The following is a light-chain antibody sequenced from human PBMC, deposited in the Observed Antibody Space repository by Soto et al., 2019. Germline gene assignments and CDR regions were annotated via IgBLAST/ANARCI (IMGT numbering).Light chain of an antibody. CDR2: EVT. CDR1: SSDVGGHNY. V-gene: IGLV2-14*01. Sequence: QSALTQPASVSGSPGQSITISCTGTSSDVGGHNYVSWYQQHPGTAPKLMIYEVTNRPSGVSNRFSGSKSGNTASLTISGLQAEDEADYYCSSYTSSSTPVVFGGGTKVTVL. J-gene: IGLJ2*01. CDR3: SSYTSSSTPVV.